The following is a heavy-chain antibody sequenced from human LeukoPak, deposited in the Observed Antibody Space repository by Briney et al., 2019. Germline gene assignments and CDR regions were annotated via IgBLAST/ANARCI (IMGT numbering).Heavy chain of an antibody. CDR1: GYTFTGNH. J-gene: IGHJ2*01. Sequence: GASVKVSCKASGYTFTGNHVHWVRQAPGEGHEGMGWIDPNSGGTKYAQKFQDRVTMTSDTSISTAYMELSGLRSDDTAVYFCAKEADIVSFDLWGRGTLVTVSS. CDR2: IDPNSGGT. CDR3: AKEADIVSFDL. V-gene: IGHV1-2*02. D-gene: IGHD2-15*01.